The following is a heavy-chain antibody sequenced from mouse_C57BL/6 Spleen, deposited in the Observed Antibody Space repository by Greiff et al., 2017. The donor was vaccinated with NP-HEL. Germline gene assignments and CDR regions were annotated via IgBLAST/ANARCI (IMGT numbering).Heavy chain of an antibody. J-gene: IGHJ4*01. CDR2: INPGSGGT. D-gene: IGHD2-4*01. CDR3: ARERYDYDDPLYAMDY. V-gene: IGHV1-54*01. Sequence: VQLQQSGAELVRPGTSVKVSCKASGYAFTNYLIEWVKQRPGQGLEWIGVINPGSGGTNYNEKFKGKATLTADKSSSTAYMQLSSLTSEDSAVYFCARERYDYDDPLYAMDYWGQGTSVTVSS. CDR1: GYAFTNYL.